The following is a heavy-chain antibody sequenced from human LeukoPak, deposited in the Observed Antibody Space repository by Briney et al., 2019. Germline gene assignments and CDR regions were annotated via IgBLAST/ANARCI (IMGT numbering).Heavy chain of an antibody. V-gene: IGHV4-34*01. CDR1: GGSISGYY. CDR3: ARGIYGDYYFDH. D-gene: IGHD4-17*01. CDR2: INHSGSV. J-gene: IGHJ4*02. Sequence: PSETLSLTCAVEGGSISGYYWSWVRQSPGEGREWIGEINHSGSVNYNPSLKSRVTITVDTSTNQCSLKLSSVTAADTAMYSCARGIYGDYYFDHWGQGTPVTVFS.